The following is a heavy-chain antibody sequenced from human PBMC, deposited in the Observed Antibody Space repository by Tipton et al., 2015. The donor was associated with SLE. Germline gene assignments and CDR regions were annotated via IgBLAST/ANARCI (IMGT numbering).Heavy chain of an antibody. J-gene: IGHJ6*03. Sequence: TLSLTCSVSGDSISNYFWTWIRQPPGKGLGWIGYIYTSGSTNSNPSLKSRVTISMDTSNNEFSLKLSSVTAADTAVYYCATGSLVGSWYYYMDVWGKGTTVTVSS. CDR3: ATGSLVGSWYYYMDV. V-gene: IGHV4-4*08. D-gene: IGHD3-10*01. CDR1: GDSISNYF. CDR2: IYTSGST.